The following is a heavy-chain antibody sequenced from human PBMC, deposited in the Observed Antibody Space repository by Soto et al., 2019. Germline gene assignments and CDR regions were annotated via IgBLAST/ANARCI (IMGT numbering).Heavy chain of an antibody. D-gene: IGHD6-19*01. Sequence: SETLSLTCTVSGASIGSYFWTWIRQPAGKGLDWIGRISTSGTTNYNPSLKSRVTMSVDTSKNHFSLNLSSVTAADTAVYYCAREAGPDRWFDPWGQGTLVTVS. CDR2: ISTSGTT. CDR3: AREAGPDRWFDP. J-gene: IGHJ5*02. V-gene: IGHV4-4*07. CDR1: GASIGSYF.